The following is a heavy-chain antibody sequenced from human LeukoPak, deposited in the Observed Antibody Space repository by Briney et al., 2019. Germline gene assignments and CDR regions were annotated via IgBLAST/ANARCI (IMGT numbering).Heavy chain of an antibody. V-gene: IGHV4-34*01. CDR3: ARGVRYCSSTSCYEFDY. CDR2: INHSGST. CDR1: GGSFSGYY. D-gene: IGHD2-2*01. Sequence: SETLSLTCAAYGGSFSGYYWSWIRQPPGKGLEWIGEINHSGSTNYNPSLKSRVTISVDTSKNQFSLKLSSVTAADTAVYYCARGVRYCSSTSCYEFDYWGQGTLVTVSS. J-gene: IGHJ4*02.